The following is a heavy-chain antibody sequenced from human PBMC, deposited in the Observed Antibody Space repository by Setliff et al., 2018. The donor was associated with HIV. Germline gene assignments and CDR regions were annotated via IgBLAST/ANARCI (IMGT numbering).Heavy chain of an antibody. J-gene: IGHJ6*03. D-gene: IGHD1-26*01. Sequence: GGSLRLSCAASGFTFSSYTMNWVRRAPGKGLEWVAVIWYDGSNKYYADSVKGRFTISSDNSKNTLYLQMSSLRAEESVAYYCANSYSASCNYHYYVYLDVWGKGTTVTVSS. CDR3: ANSYSASCNYHYYVYLDV. CDR1: GFTFSSYT. CDR2: IWYDGSNK. V-gene: IGHV3-33*08.